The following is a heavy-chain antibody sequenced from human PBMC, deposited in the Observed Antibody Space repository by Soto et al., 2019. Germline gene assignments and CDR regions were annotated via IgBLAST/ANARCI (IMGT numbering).Heavy chain of an antibody. CDR1: GFTFSSYA. Sequence: EVQLLESGGGLVQPGGSLRLSCAASGFTFSSYAMSWVRQAPGKGLEWVSAISGSGGSTYYADSVKGRFTISRDNSKNTLYLQMNSLRAEDTAVYYCAAAWDDFWSGPNFPSIDYWGQGTLVTVSS. J-gene: IGHJ4*02. V-gene: IGHV3-23*01. CDR3: AAAWDDFWSGPNFPSIDY. CDR2: ISGSGGST. D-gene: IGHD3-3*01.